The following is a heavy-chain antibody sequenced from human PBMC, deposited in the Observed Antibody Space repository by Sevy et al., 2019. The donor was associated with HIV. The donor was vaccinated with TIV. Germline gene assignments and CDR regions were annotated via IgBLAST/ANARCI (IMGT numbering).Heavy chain of an antibody. CDR3: ANPLFREPGMDV. CDR2: ISGSGGST. CDR1: GFTFSSYA. V-gene: IGHV3-23*01. J-gene: IGHJ6*02. D-gene: IGHD2-21*01. Sequence: GGSLRLSCAASGFTFSSYAMSWVRQAPGKGLEWVSAISGSGGSTYYADSVKGRFTISRDNSKNTLYLRMNSLRAEDTAVYYGANPLFREPGMDVWGQGTTVTVSS.